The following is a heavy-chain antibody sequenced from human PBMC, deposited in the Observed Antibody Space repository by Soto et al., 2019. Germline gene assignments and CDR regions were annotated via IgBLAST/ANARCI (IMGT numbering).Heavy chain of an antibody. CDR3: ARADYYYGSGSGTFGY. CDR1: GGSISSGGYY. Sequence: QVQLQESGPGLVKPSQTLSLTCTVSGGSISSGGYYWSWIRQHPGKGLEWIGYIYYSGSTYYNPSLTSRVTIAVDTSKNQFSLKLSSVTAADTAVYFCARADYYYGSGSGTFGYWGQGTLVTVSS. CDR2: IYYSGST. J-gene: IGHJ4*02. V-gene: IGHV4-31*03. D-gene: IGHD3-10*01.